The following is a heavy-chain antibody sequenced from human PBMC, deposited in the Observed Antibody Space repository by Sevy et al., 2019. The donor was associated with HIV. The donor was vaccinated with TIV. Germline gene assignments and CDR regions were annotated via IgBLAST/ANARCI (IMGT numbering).Heavy chain of an antibody. CDR3: ATLSAANLRYYYGMDV. CDR2: FDPEDGET. J-gene: IGHJ6*02. Sequence: ASVKVSCKVSGYTLTELSMHWVRQAPGKGLEWMGGFDPEDGETIYAQMFQGRVTMTEDTSTDTAYMELSSLRSEDTAVYYCATLSAANLRYYYGMDVWGQGTTVTVSS. CDR1: GYTLTELS. V-gene: IGHV1-24*01.